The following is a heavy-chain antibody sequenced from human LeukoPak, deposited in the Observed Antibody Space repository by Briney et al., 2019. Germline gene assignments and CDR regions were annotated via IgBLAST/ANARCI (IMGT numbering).Heavy chain of an antibody. CDR3: AKDRRYYYDSSGHYVPYGMDV. J-gene: IGHJ6*02. CDR1: GFTFSSYA. V-gene: IGHV3-23*01. CDR2: ISGSGGST. D-gene: IGHD3-22*01. Sequence: GGSLRLSCAASGFTFSSYAMSWVRQAPGKGLEWVSAISGSGGSTYYADSVKGRFTISRDNSKNTLYLQMNSLRAEDTAVYYCAKDRRYYYDSSGHYVPYGMDVWGQGTTVTVSS.